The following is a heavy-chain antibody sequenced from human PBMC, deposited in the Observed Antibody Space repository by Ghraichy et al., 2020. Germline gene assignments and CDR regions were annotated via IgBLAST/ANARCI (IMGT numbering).Heavy chain of an antibody. CDR3: ARGLSGGDWEFGFDF. CDR2: IYSGGST. D-gene: IGHD1-26*01. J-gene: IGHJ4*02. Sequence: GGSLRLSCAASGFTVSSNYMTWVRQAPGKGLEWVSIIYSGGSTYYADSVKGRFTISRDNSKNTLYLQMNSLRAEDTAVYYCARGLSGGDWEFGFDFWGQGTLVTVSS. CDR1: GFTVSSNY. V-gene: IGHV3-53*01.